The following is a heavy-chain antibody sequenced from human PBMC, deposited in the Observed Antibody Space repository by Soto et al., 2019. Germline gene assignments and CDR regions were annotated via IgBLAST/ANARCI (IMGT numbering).Heavy chain of an antibody. D-gene: IGHD6-13*01. CDR3: ARVRGSWYEALESFDY. Sequence: SETLSLTCTVSGGSISSYYWSWIRQPPGKGLEWIGYIYYSGSTNYNPSLKSRVTISVDTSKNQFSLKLSSVTAADTAVYYCARVRGSWYEALESFDYWGQGTLVTVSS. V-gene: IGHV4-59*01. J-gene: IGHJ4*02. CDR2: IYYSGST. CDR1: GGSISSYY.